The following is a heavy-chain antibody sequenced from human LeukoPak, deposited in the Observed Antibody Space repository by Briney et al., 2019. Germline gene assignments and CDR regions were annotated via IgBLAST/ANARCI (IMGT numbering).Heavy chain of an antibody. J-gene: IGHJ4*02. CDR2: ISDSSAT. Sequence: PGGSLRLSCVASGFTFSTYAMSWVRQAPGKGLEWVATISDSSATYYADSVKGRFSISRDNSKNTLYLQMNSLRAEDTAVYYCAKGGTGYCSSSSCLYYFHFWGPGTLVTVSS. CDR1: GFTFSTYA. CDR3: AKGGTGYCSSSSCLYYFHF. D-gene: IGHD2-2*01. V-gene: IGHV3-23*01.